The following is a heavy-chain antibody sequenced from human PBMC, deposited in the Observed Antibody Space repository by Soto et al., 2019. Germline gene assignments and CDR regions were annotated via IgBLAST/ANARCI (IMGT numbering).Heavy chain of an antibody. CDR2: ISGSGGST. D-gene: IGHD3-22*01. V-gene: IGHV3-23*01. CDR1: VFTFSSYA. J-gene: IGHJ4*02. Sequence: WGSLRIACASSVFTFSSYAMSWVRQAPGKGLEWVSAISGSGGSTYYADSVKGRFTISRDNSKNTLYLQMKSLRAEDTAVYYCAKEGYYYDSSGYYYIDYWGQGTMVTVSS. CDR3: AKEGYYYDSSGYYYIDY.